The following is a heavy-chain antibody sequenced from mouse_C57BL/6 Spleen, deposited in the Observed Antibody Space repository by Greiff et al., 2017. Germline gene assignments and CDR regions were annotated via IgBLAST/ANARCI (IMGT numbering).Heavy chain of an antibody. Sequence: VQLKESGPGLVAPSQSLSITCTVSGFSLTSYGVSWVRQPPGKGLEWLGVIWGDGSTNYHSALISRLSISKDNSKSQVFLKLNSLQTDDTATYYWCCPAQARKRYAMAPCGPGTSATVSS. J-gene: IGHJ4*01. CDR2: IWGDGST. V-gene: IGHV2-3*01. D-gene: IGHD3-2*02. CDR1: GFSLTSYG. CDR3: CCPAQARKRYAMAP.